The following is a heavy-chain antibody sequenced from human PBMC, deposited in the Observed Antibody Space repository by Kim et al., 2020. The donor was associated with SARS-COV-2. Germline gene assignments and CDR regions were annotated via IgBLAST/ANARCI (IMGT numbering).Heavy chain of an antibody. CDR2: ISSSSTYI. V-gene: IGHV3-21*06. Sequence: GGSLRLSCAASGFTFSSYCMNWIRQAPGKGLEWVSSISSSSTYIYYADSVKGRFTVSRDNAKNLLFLQMNSLRAEDTAVYYCARGPYAILTSYYSLDYCGQGTLVTVSS. CDR3: ARGPYAILTSYYSLDY. CDR1: GFTFSSYC. D-gene: IGHD3-9*01. J-gene: IGHJ4*02.